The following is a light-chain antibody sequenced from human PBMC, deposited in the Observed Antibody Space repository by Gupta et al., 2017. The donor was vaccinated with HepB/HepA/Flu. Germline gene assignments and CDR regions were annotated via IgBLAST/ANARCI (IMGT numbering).Light chain of an antibody. Sequence: DIVMTQSPLSLPVTPGEPASISCRSSQSLLHSNGYNYLDWYLQKPGQPPQLLIYLVSNRASGVPDRFSGSGSGTDFTLKISRVEAEDVGVYYCMQALQTPRTFGQGTKVEIK. CDR3: MQALQTPRT. CDR2: LVS. J-gene: IGKJ1*01. V-gene: IGKV2-28*01. CDR1: QSLLHSNGYNY.